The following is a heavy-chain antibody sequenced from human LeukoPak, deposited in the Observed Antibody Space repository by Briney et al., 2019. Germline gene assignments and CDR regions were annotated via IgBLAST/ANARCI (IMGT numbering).Heavy chain of an antibody. CDR3: ARDDGDYVGGLNWYFDL. CDR1: GFTFSGYG. D-gene: IGHD4-17*01. J-gene: IGHJ2*01. CDR2: ISSSGSTI. V-gene: IGHV3-48*04. Sequence: GGSLRLSCAASGFTFSGYGLSWVRQAPGKGLEWVSYISSSGSTIYYADSVKGRFTISRDNAKNSLYLQMNSLRAEDTAVYYCARDDGDYVGGLNWYFDLWGRGTLVTVSS.